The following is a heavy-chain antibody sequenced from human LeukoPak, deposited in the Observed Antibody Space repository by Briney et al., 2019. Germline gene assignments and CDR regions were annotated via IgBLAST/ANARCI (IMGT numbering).Heavy chain of an antibody. J-gene: IGHJ3*02. Sequence: ASVKVSCKASGYTFTSYYMHWVRQAPGQGLEWMGIINPSGGSTSYAQKLQGRVTMTTDTSTSTAYMELRSLRSDDTAVYYCARDPGHEYYDFWSGYPDAFDIWGQGTMVTVSS. D-gene: IGHD3-3*01. CDR3: ARDPGHEYYDFWSGYPDAFDI. CDR1: GYTFTSYY. V-gene: IGHV1-46*01. CDR2: INPSGGST.